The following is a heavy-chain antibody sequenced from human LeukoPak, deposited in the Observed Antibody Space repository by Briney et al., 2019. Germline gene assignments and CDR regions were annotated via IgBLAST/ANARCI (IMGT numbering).Heavy chain of an antibody. Sequence: SETLSLTCAVYGGSLTGYYWSWIRQPPGKGLEWIGEINHRRSTNYNPSLKSRVTISIDTSKNQFSLRLSSVTAADTAVYFCARHLSVVTAITAFDIWGQGTVVTVSS. CDR1: GGSLTGYY. D-gene: IGHD2-21*02. CDR3: ARHLSVVTAITAFDI. V-gene: IGHV4-34*01. CDR2: INHRRST. J-gene: IGHJ3*02.